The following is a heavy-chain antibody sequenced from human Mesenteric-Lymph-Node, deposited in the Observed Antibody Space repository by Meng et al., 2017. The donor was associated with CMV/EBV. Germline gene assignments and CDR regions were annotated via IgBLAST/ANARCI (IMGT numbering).Heavy chain of an antibody. V-gene: IGHV3-23*03. Sequence: RLSCAASGFTFSSYAMTWVRQAPGKGLEWVSVIYSGGGSTYYADSVKGRFTISRDNSKNTLYLQMNSLRAEDTAIYYCAKGWGYFDYWGQGTLVTVSS. D-gene: IGHD1-26*01. CDR2: IYSGGGST. J-gene: IGHJ4*02. CDR1: GFTFSSYA. CDR3: AKGWGYFDY.